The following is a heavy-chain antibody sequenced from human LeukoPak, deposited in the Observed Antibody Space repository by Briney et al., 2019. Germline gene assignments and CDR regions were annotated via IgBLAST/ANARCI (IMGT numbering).Heavy chain of an antibody. CDR2: IYYSGST. Sequence: SETLSLTCTVSGGSISSSSYYWGWIRQPPGKGLEWIGSIYYSGSTYYNPSLKSRVTISVDTSKNQFSPKLSSVTAADTAVYYCATHEWYSSGWDLKYFDYWGQGTLVTVSS. D-gene: IGHD6-19*01. V-gene: IGHV4-39*01. J-gene: IGHJ4*02. CDR3: ATHEWYSSGWDLKYFDY. CDR1: GGSISSSSYY.